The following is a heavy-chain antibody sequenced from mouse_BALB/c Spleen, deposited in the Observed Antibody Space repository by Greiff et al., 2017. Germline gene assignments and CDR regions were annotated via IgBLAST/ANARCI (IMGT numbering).Heavy chain of an antibody. CDR3: AIVTTATWAGFAY. Sequence: DVKLQESGPSLVKPSQTLSLTCSVTGDSITSGYWNWIRKFPGNKLEYMGYISYSGSTYYNPSLKSRISITRDTSKNQYYLQLNSVTTEDTATYYCAIVTTATWAGFAYWGQGTLVTVSA. V-gene: IGHV3-8*02. D-gene: IGHD1-2*01. CDR1: GDSITSGY. CDR2: ISYSGST. J-gene: IGHJ3*01.